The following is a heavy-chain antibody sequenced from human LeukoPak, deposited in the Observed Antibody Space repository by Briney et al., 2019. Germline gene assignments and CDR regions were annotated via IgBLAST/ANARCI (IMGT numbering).Heavy chain of an antibody. CDR2: ISGNCAGT. J-gene: IGHJ4*02. CDR3: ANLAVAGPNDY. D-gene: IGHD6-19*01. CDR1: GLTFSSYG. Sequence: GGSLRLSCAASGLTFSSYGMNWVRQAPGKGLEWVSGISGNCAGTYYADFVKGRFTNSRDNSKNTLYLQMRSLRAEDMAVYYCANLAVAGPNDYWGQGTLVTVSS. V-gene: IGHV3-23*01.